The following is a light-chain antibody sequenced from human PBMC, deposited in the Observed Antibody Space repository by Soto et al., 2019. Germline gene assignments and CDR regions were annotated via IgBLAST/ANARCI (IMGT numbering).Light chain of an antibody. V-gene: IGKV1-12*01. Sequence: DIQMTQSPSSVSASVGDRVTITCRASQDISSWLAWYQQKPEKAPKLLIYGASILESGVPPRFSGSGSGTDFTLTVSSLQPEDFATYYCQQANSFPLTFGGGTKVDIK. J-gene: IGKJ4*01. CDR1: QDISSW. CDR2: GAS. CDR3: QQANSFPLT.